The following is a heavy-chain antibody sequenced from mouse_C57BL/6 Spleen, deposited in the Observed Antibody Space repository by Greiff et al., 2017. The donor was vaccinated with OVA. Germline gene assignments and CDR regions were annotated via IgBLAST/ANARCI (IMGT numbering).Heavy chain of an antibody. CDR1: GYTFTDYY. V-gene: IGHV1-26*01. CDR3: ASYDYGDYYAMDY. D-gene: IGHD2-4*01. CDR2: INPNNGGT. Sequence: VQLQQSGPELVKPGASVKISCKASGYTFTDYYMNWVKQSHGKSLEWIGDINPNNGGTSYNQKFKGKATLSVDKSSSTAYMELRSLTSEDSAVYYCASYDYGDYYAMDYWGQGTSVTVSS. J-gene: IGHJ4*01.